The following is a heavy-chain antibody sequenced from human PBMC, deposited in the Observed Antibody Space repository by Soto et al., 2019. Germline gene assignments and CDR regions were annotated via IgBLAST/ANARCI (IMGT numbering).Heavy chain of an antibody. D-gene: IGHD5-18*01. V-gene: IGHV3-23*01. CDR1: GFTFSSYA. CDR3: AKDNHQSYHLDY. CDR2: ISGSGGST. J-gene: IGHJ4*02. Sequence: PGGSLRLSCAASGFTFSSYAMSWVRQAPGKGLEWVSAISGSGGSTYYADSVKGRFAISRDNSKNTLYLQMNSLRAEDTAVYYCAKDNHQSYHLDYWGQGTLVTVSS.